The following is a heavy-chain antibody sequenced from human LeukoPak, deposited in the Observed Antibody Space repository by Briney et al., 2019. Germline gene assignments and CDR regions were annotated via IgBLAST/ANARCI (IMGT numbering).Heavy chain of an antibody. CDR2: IIPIFGTA. Sequence: ASVKVSCKASGGTFSSYAISWVRQAPGQGLEWMGGIIPIFGTASYAQKFQGRVTITADESTSTAYMELSSLRSEDTAVYYCARSRGIVVVVAATTFDYWGQGTLVTVSS. CDR1: GGTFSSYA. V-gene: IGHV1-69*13. D-gene: IGHD2-15*01. J-gene: IGHJ4*02. CDR3: ARSRGIVVVVAATTFDY.